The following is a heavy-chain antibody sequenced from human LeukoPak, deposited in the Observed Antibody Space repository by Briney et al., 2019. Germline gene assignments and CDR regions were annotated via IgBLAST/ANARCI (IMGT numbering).Heavy chain of an antibody. Sequence: PSQTLSLTCTVSGGSISSGSYYWSWIRQPAGKGLEWIGRIYTSGSTNYNPSLKSRVTISVDTSKNQFSLKLSSVTAADTAVYYCARDTRWLRFENWGQGTLVTVSS. D-gene: IGHD5-24*01. CDR3: ARDTRWLRFEN. J-gene: IGHJ4*02. CDR1: GGSISSGSYY. V-gene: IGHV4-61*02. CDR2: IYTSGST.